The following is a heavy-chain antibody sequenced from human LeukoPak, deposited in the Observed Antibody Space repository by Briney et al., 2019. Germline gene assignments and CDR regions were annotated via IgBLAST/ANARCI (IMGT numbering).Heavy chain of an antibody. D-gene: IGHD3-10*01. J-gene: IGHJ4*02. V-gene: IGHV3-30*02. CDR2: IRYDGSNK. CDR1: GFTFSSYG. CDR3: ASAQVYGSGTQY. Sequence: GGSLRLSCAASGFTFSSYGMHWVRQAPGKGLEWVAFIRYDGSNKYYADSVKGRFTISRDNSKNTLYLQMNSLRAEDTAVYYCASAQVYGSGTQYWGQGTLVTVSS.